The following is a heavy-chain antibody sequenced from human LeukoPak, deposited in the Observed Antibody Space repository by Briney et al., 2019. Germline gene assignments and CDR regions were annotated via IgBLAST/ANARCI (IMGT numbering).Heavy chain of an antibody. V-gene: IGHV3-7*01. J-gene: IGHJ4*02. CDR2: INPDGNKK. Sequence: GGSLRLSCAVSGLTFSSSWMDWVRQAPGKGLEWVASINPDGNKKYSADSVKGRFTISRDNAENSLYLQMNSLRVEDTAFYYCARDLAYSRLDYWGQRMLVTVSP. CDR3: ARDLAYSRLDY. D-gene: IGHD5-18*01. CDR1: GLTFSSSW.